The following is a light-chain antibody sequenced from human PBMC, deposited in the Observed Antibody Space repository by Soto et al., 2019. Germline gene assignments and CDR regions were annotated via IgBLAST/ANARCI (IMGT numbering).Light chain of an antibody. CDR1: SRDVGGYNY. CDR2: DVT. J-gene: IGLJ2*01. Sequence: QSALTQPASVSGSPGQSITISCTGTSRDVGGYNYVSWYQQHPVKAPKLMMYDVTNRTSGVSNRFSGSKSGNTASLTISGLQAEDEADYYCSSYTRLSTLVFGGGTKLTVL. CDR3: SSYTRLSTLV. V-gene: IGLV2-14*01.